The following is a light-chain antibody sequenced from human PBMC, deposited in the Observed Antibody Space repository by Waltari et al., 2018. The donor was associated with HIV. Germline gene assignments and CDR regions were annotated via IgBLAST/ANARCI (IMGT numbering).Light chain of an antibody. J-gene: IGKJ1*01. CDR1: QSINNY. Sequence: DIQMTQSPSSLSASVGDRVTITCQASQSINNYLNWYQHKQGKAPKLLIYAASNLQRGVPARFSGSGSGTDFTLTIRSLQPEDFATYYCQESYSTPWMFGQGTKVEIK. V-gene: IGKV1-39*01. CDR2: AAS. CDR3: QESYSTPWM.